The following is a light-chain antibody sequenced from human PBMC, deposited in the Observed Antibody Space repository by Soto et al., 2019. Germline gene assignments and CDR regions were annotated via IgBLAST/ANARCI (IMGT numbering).Light chain of an antibody. Sequence: DIQMTQSPSSLSASVGDRVTITCRTSQSISHYLNWYQQKPGKAPNFLIFAASNLQSGAPSRFSGSGSGTEFTLTISNLQPEDFAVYFCQQYASAPLTFGQGTKVEVK. CDR1: QSISHY. J-gene: IGKJ1*01. CDR3: QQYASAPLT. CDR2: AAS. V-gene: IGKV1-39*01.